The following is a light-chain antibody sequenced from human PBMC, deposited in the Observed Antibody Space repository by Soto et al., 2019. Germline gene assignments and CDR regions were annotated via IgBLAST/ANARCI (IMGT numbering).Light chain of an antibody. CDR3: QQYNTWWT. CDR2: GAS. V-gene: IGKV3-15*01. CDR1: QSVSNN. J-gene: IGKJ1*01. Sequence: EIVMTQSPATLSVSPGERATLSCRASQSVSNNLAWYQKKPGQAPRLLIYGASTRATGIPARFSGSGSGTAFTLTISSLQSEDFAFYYCQQYNTWWTFGQGTRVDIK.